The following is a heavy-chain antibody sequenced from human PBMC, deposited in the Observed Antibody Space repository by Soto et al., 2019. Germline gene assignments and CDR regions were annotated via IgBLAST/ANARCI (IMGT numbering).Heavy chain of an antibody. J-gene: IGHJ4*02. CDR1: GGSISSGGYS. V-gene: IGHV4-30-2*01. CDR3: ARTTVTTVDY. CDR2: IYHSGST. D-gene: IGHD4-17*01. Sequence: QLQLQESGSGLVKPSQTLSLTCAVSGGSISSGGYSWSWIRQPPGKGLEWIGYIYHSGSTYYNPSLKXXVXIXXDRSKNQFSLKLSSVTAADTAVYYCARTTVTTVDYWGQGTLVTVSS.